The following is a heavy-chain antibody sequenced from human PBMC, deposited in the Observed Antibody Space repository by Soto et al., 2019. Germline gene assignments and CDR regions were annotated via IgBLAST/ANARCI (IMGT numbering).Heavy chain of an antibody. D-gene: IGHD1-26*01. J-gene: IGHJ6*02. CDR3: ARKLAQRRSHYYYGMDV. CDR2: IIPIFGTA. V-gene: IGHV1-69*13. CDR1: GGTFSSYA. Sequence: GPSVKVSCKASGGTFSSYAISWVRQAPGQGLEWMGGIIPIFGTANYAQKFQGRVTITADESTSTAYMELSSLRSEDTAVYYCARKLAQRRSHYYYGMDVWGQGTTVTVSS.